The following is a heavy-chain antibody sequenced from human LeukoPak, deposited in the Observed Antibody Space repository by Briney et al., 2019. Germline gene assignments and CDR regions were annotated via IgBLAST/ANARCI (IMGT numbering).Heavy chain of an antibody. Sequence: ASVNVSCKASDYTFTSYGISWVRQAPGQGLEWMGWISAYNGNTNYAQKLQGRVTMTTDTSTSTAYMELRSLRSDDTAVYYCARVDPFVGASDYWGQGTLVTVSS. J-gene: IGHJ4*02. CDR2: ISAYNGNT. V-gene: IGHV1-18*01. CDR3: ARVDPFVGASDY. D-gene: IGHD1-26*01. CDR1: DYTFTSYG.